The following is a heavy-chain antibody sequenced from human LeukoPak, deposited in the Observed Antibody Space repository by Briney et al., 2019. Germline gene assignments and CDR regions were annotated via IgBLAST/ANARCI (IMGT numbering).Heavy chain of an antibody. CDR1: GYTFTGYY. Sequence: ASVKVSCKASGYTFTGYYMHWVRQAPGQGLEWMGWISGYNGNTNHAQKVQGRVTMTTDTSTNTAYMEMRSLRSDDTAVYYCARGGKEGSGYGDYWGQGTLVTVSS. CDR2: ISGYNGNT. D-gene: IGHD3-22*01. V-gene: IGHV1-18*04. CDR3: ARGGKEGSGYGDY. J-gene: IGHJ4*02.